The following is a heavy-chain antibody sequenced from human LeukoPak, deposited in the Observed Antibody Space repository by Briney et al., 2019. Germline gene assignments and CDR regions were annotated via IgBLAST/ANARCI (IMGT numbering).Heavy chain of an antibody. CDR1: GFTLRSYA. J-gene: IGHJ4*02. CDR2: ISSSGDST. V-gene: IGHV3-23*01. CDR3: AKGHSSETSAPDY. Sequence: PGGSLRLSCAASGFTLRSYAMTWVRQAPGKGLEWFSSISSSGDSTFYADSVKGRFTISRDTSKNTLILQMNSLRAEDTAIYYCAKGHSSETSAPDYWGQGTLVTVSS. D-gene: IGHD3-22*01.